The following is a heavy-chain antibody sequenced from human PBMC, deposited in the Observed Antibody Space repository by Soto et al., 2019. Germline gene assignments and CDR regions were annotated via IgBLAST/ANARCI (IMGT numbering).Heavy chain of an antibody. CDR2: IKSKTDGGTT. J-gene: IGHJ4*02. CDR1: GFTFSNAW. Sequence: EVQLVESGGGLVKPGGSLRLSCAASGFTFSNAWMNWVRQAPGKGLEWVGRIKSKTDGGTTDYAAPVKGRFTISRDDSKNTLYLQMNSLKTEDIAVYYCTTDTGYDFWSGYYRGFDYWGQGTLVTVSS. CDR3: TTDTGYDFWSGYYRGFDY. D-gene: IGHD3-3*01. V-gene: IGHV3-15*07.